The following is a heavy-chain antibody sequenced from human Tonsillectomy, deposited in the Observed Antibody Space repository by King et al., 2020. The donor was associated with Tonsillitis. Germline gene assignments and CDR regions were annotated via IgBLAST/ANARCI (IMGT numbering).Heavy chain of an antibody. D-gene: IGHD1-1*01. CDR2: IRSDGNEK. V-gene: IGHV3-30*02. J-gene: IGHJ4*02. CDR3: ASDRAVNTDWNGPYLVY. CDR1: GFIFSTYG. Sequence: VQLVESGGGVVQPGGALRLSCAASGFIFSTYGMHWVRQAPGKGLGWVAFIRSDGNEKYYAESIKGRFTISRDNSKNTLYVQMNSLGPEDTGVYFCASDRAVNTDWNGPYLVYWGQGTLVTVPS.